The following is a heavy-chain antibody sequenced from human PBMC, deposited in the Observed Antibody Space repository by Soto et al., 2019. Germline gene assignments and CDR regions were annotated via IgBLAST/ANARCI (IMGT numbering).Heavy chain of an antibody. CDR1: GFSLSTSGVG. Sequence: QITLKESGPTLVKPTRTLTLTCTFSGFSLSTSGVGVGWIRQPPGKALEWLALIYWDDDKRYSPSLKSSLTITKDTSKNQLVLTMTNLDPVDTATYYCAHRGVYASYNWFEPWGQGTLVTVSS. V-gene: IGHV2-5*02. D-gene: IGHD5-12*01. J-gene: IGHJ5*02. CDR2: IYWDDDK. CDR3: AHRGVYASYNWFEP.